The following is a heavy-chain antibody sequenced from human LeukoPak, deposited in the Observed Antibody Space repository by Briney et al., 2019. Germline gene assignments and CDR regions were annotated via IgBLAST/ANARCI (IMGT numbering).Heavy chain of an antibody. CDR3: ANDYGLVTYSRY. D-gene: IGHD3-10*01. CDR2: VSDSGDNT. CDR1: GFRFSSYA. J-gene: IGHJ4*02. Sequence: GGSLTLSCAVSGFRFSSYAMIWVRQAPGKGLEWAAVVSDSGDNTHYVNSVKGRFTISRDNSKNTLYLLMNSLRGEDTAVYYCANDYGLVTYSRYWGQGTLVTVSS. V-gene: IGHV3-23*01.